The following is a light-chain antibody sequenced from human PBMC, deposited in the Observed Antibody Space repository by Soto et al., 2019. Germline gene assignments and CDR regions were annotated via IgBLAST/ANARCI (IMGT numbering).Light chain of an antibody. CDR1: SSNIGTNT. Sequence: QSVLTQPPSASGTPGQRVTISCSGSSSNIGTNTVIWYQQLPGAAPKLLIYSDNQRPSGVPDRFSGSKSGTSASLAISGLQCEDEDDYYCAAWDVSLVVFGGGTQLTVL. CDR2: SDN. J-gene: IGLJ2*01. V-gene: IGLV1-44*01. CDR3: AAWDVSLVV.